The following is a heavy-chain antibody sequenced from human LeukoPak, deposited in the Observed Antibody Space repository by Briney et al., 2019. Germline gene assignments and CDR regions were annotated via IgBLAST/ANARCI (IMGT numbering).Heavy chain of an antibody. V-gene: IGHV3-48*03. Sequence: GGSLRLSCAASGFTFSSYEMNWFRQAPGKGLEWVSYISSSGSTVYYADSVKGRFTISRDNAKNSLYLQMNSLRAEDTAVYYCAELGITMIGGVWGKGTTVTISS. CDR1: GFTFSSYE. J-gene: IGHJ6*04. D-gene: IGHD3-10*02. CDR3: AELGITMIGGV. CDR2: ISSSGSTV.